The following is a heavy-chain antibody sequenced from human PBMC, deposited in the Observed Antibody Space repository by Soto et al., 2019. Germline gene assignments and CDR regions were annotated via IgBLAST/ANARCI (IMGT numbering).Heavy chain of an antibody. CDR1: GFTFSSYA. Sequence: EVQLLESGGGLVQPGGSLTLSCATSGFTFSSYAMVWVRQAAEKGLEWVASISNNGDTAYYADSVKGRFTISRGNSENTLYLQMNGLRADDTALYFCAKSRVFIGAIVTLLDSWGQGTQVTVSP. CDR2: ISNNGDTA. CDR3: AKSRVFIGAIVTLLDS. J-gene: IGHJ4*02. V-gene: IGHV3-23*01. D-gene: IGHD3-16*02.